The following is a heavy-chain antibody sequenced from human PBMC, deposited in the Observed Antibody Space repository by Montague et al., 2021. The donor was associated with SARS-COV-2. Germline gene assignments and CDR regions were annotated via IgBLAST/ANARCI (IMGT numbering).Heavy chain of an antibody. CDR2: IHYRGST. D-gene: IGHD3-3*01. Sequence: SETLSLTCTVSGGSISSSSYYWGWIRQPPGKGLEWIGSIHYRGSTYYKPSLKSRVTISVDTSKNQFSLKLNSVTAADTAVYFCSRGDFGVVIIPYYYYYMDVWGKGTTVTVSS. J-gene: IGHJ6*03. CDR1: GGSISSSSYY. V-gene: IGHV4-39*01. CDR3: SRGDFGVVIIPYYYYYMDV.